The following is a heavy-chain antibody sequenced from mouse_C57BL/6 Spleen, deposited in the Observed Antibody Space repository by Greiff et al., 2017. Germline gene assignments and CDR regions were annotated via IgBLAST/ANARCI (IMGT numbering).Heavy chain of an antibody. CDR1: GYTFTDYY. Sequence: EVQLQQSGPELVKPGASVKISCKASGYTFTDYYMNWVKQSHGKSLEWIGDINPNNGGTSYNQKFKGKATLTVDKSSSTAYMELRSLTSEDSAVYYCASSNPYYFDYWGQGTTLTVSS. CDR3: ASSNPYYFDY. J-gene: IGHJ2*01. CDR2: INPNNGGT. V-gene: IGHV1-26*01. D-gene: IGHD2-5*01.